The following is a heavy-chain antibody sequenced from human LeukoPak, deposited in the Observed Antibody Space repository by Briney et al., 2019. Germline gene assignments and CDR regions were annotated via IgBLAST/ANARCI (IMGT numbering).Heavy chain of an antibody. CDR2: ISAYNGNT. J-gene: IGHJ4*02. D-gene: IGHD2-15*01. CDR3: ARGTETDSGVSNGFFSSHY. CDR1: GYTFNKYG. Sequence: ASVKVSCKASGYTFNKYGISWVRQAPGQGLEWMGWISAYNGNTNYAQKLQGRLTMTADTFTSTAYMEVRSLRSDDTAVYYCARGTETDSGVSNGFFSSHYWGQGTLVTVSS. V-gene: IGHV1-18*01.